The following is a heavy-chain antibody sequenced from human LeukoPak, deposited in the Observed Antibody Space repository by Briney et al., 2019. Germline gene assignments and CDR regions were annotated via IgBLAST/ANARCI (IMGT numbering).Heavy chain of an antibody. Sequence: SETLSLTCTVSGGSISSSSYYWGWIRQPPGKGLEWIGSIYYSGSTYYNPSLKSRVTISVDTSKNQFSLKLSSVTAADTAVYYCARGSGVTYYDSSGYYLLDYWGQGTLVTVSS. CDR2: IYYSGST. V-gene: IGHV4-39*01. J-gene: IGHJ4*02. D-gene: IGHD3-22*01. CDR3: ARGSGVTYYDSSGYYLLDY. CDR1: GGSISSSSYY.